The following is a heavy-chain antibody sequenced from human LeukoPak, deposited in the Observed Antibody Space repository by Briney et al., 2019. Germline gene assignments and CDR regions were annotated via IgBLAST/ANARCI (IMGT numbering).Heavy chain of an antibody. V-gene: IGHV3-7*05. CDR3: VRDRFSAVPGVIVPVEYVLDV. Sequence: GGSLRLSCEASGFTFKNCWMTWVRQPPGKGLEWVANIKQDGSETFYVDSVKGRFTISRDNARSSVFLQMSSLRAEDTAMYYCVRDRFSAVPGVIVPVEYVLDVWGQGTTVTVSS. J-gene: IGHJ6*02. D-gene: IGHD3-10*01. CDR2: IKQDGSET. CDR1: GFTFKNCW.